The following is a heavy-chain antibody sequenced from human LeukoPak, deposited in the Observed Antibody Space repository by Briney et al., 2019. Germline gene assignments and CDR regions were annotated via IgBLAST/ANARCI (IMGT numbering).Heavy chain of an antibody. CDR1: GFTFSGYS. CDR2: FGTRSTSI. CDR3: IVFGDSNH. V-gene: IGHV3-21*04. D-gene: IGHD4-17*01. J-gene: IGHJ5*02. Sequence: PGGSLRLSCTASGFTFSGYSMNWIRQAPGKGLEWVSSFGTRSTSIYHAGSVKGRFAISRDTSKNTLYLQINSLRVEDTAVYYCIVFGDSNHWGQGTLVTVSS.